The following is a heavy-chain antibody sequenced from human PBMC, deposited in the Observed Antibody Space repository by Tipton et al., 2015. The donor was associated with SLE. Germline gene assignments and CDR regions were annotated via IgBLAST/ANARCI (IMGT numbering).Heavy chain of an antibody. Sequence: TLSLTCTVSGGSISSGDYYWSWIRQPPGKGLEWIGYIYYSGSTYYNPSLKSRVTISVDTSKNQFSLKLSSVTAADTAVYYCARGSWGSDAFDIWGQGTVVTVSS. CDR2: IYYSGST. CDR3: ARGSWGSDAFDI. CDR1: GGSISSGDYY. J-gene: IGHJ3*02. D-gene: IGHD3-10*01. V-gene: IGHV4-30-4*01.